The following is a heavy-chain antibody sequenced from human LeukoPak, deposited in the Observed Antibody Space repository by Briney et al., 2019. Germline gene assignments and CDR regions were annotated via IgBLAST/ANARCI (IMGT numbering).Heavy chain of an antibody. D-gene: IGHD2-21*02. J-gene: IGHJ3*02. V-gene: IGHV3-15*01. CDR1: GFTFSNAW. CDR2: IKSKTDGGTT. Sequence: GGSLRLSCAASGFTFSNAWMSRVRQALGKGLEWVGRIKSKTDGGTTDYAAPVKGRFTISRDDSKNTLYLQMNSLKTEDTAVYYCTTDGVVVTGYDAFDIWGQGTMVTVSS. CDR3: TTDGVVVTGYDAFDI.